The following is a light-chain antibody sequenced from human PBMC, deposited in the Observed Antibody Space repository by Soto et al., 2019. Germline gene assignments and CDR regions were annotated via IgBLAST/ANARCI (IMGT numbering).Light chain of an antibody. J-gene: IGKJ1*01. CDR1: QSVSSN. CDR2: GAS. Sequence: EIVMTQSPATLSVSPGERATLSCRASQSVSSNFAWYQQKPGQAPRLLIYGASSSATGSPARFSCSGSGTEFNLTISSLQSEDVAIYFCQQYKNGRPHRTFGQGTKVEIK. CDR3: QQYKNGRPHRT. V-gene: IGKV3-15*01.